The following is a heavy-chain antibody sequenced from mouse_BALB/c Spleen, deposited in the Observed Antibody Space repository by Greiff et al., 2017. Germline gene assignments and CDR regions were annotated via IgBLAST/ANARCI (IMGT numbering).Heavy chain of an antibody. J-gene: IGHJ3*01. Sequence: VQLKQSGAELVKPGASVKLSCTASGFNIKDTYMHWVKQRPEQGLEWIGRIDPANGNTKYDPKFQGKATITADTSSNTAYLQLSSLTSEDTAVYYCARSPLLRPFAYWGQGTLVTVSA. CDR1: GFNIKDTY. V-gene: IGHV14-3*02. CDR3: ARSPLLRPFAY. D-gene: IGHD1-2*01. CDR2: IDPANGNT.